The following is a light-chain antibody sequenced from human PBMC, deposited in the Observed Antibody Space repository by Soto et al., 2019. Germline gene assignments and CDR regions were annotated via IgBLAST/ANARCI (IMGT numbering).Light chain of an antibody. Sequence: DIQMTQSPSSVSASVGDRVTITCRASQAISTWLAWYQQKPGKAPKLLIYAASKLQTGVTSRFSGSGSGTDFTLTISSLQPKDFATYYCQQANSFPRTFGQGTKVEIK. J-gene: IGKJ1*01. CDR3: QQANSFPRT. CDR1: QAISTW. CDR2: AAS. V-gene: IGKV1-12*01.